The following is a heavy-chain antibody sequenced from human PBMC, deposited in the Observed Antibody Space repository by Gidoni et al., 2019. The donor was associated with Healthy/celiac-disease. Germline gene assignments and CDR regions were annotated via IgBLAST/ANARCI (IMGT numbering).Heavy chain of an antibody. CDR3: AHRRSGIAVAGTLYYFDY. CDR2: IYWDNDK. V-gene: IGHV2-5*02. D-gene: IGHD6-19*01. Sequence: QITLKESGPTLVKPTQTLTLTCTFSGLSLSTSGFGVGWIRQPPGKALEWLALIYWDNDKRYSPSLKSRLTITKDTSKNQVVLTMTNMDPVDTATYYCAHRRSGIAVAGTLYYFDYWGQGTLVTVSS. J-gene: IGHJ4*02. CDR1: GLSLSTSGFG.